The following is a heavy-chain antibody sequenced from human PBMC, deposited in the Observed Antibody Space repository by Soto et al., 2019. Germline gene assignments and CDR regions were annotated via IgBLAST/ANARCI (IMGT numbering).Heavy chain of an antibody. J-gene: IGHJ6*01. CDR3: ARQRERVEAPVTTVMDA. V-gene: IGHV1-2*02. Sequence: ASVKVSCKASGYTFTGDYMHWVRQAPGQGLEWMGWINPHSGGTNYAQKFQGRDTMTRYTSISKAYMELHSLRSDDTAVYYCARQRERVEAPVTTVMDAWGQRTTVTVSS. CDR2: INPHSGGT. CDR1: GYTFTGDY. D-gene: IGHD4-17*01.